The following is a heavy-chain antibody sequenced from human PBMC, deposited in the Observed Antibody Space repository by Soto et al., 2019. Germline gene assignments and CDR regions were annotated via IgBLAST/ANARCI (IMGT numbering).Heavy chain of an antibody. CDR2: IKHDGSEE. CDR3: ARDYCGGDCQLDY. CDR1: GFTFSTYW. V-gene: IGHV3-7*01. D-gene: IGHD2-21*02. Sequence: GGSLRLSCAASGFTFSTYWMSWVRQAPGRGLEWVANIKHDGSEEYYVDSVKGRFTIARDNAKNSLYLQMNSLRAEDTAVYYCARDYCGGDCQLDYWGQGTLVTVSS. J-gene: IGHJ4*02.